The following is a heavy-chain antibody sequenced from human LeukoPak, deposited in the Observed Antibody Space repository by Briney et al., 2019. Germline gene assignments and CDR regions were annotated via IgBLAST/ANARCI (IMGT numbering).Heavy chain of an antibody. J-gene: IGHJ4*02. D-gene: IGHD3-10*01. Sequence: PSETLSLTCAVYGGSLSGYYWSWIRQPPGKGLEWIGEINHSGSTNYNPSLKSRVTISVDTSKNQFSLKLSSVTAADTAVYYCARGWVRGVTHFDYWGQGTLVTVSS. CDR2: INHSGST. CDR1: GGSLSGYY. CDR3: ARGWVRGVTHFDY. V-gene: IGHV4-34*01.